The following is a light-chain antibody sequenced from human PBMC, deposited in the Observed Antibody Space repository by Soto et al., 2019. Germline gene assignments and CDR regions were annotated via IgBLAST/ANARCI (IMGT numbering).Light chain of an antibody. CDR2: DAS. J-gene: IGKJ5*01. Sequence: EIVLTQSPATLSLSPAERATLSCRASQSVSSYLAWYQQKPGQAPRLLIYDASNRATGIPARFSGSGSGTGFTLTISSLEPEDVAVYYCQQRSNWPPSITFGQGTRLEIK. CDR3: QQRSNWPPSIT. V-gene: IGKV3-11*01. CDR1: QSVSSY.